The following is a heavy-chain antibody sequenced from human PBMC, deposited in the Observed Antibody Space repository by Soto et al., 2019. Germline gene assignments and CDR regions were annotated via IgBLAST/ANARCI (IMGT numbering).Heavy chain of an antibody. CDR3: ARGGSLSTAY. V-gene: IGHV4-59*12. CDR2: FFYSGTT. CDR1: GGSISSYY. D-gene: IGHD2-21*02. Sequence: QVQLQESGPGLVKPSETLSLTCTVSGGSISSYYWSWIRQPPGKGLEWIGYFFYSGTTNYNPSLXSXVXRXXDTSKHQFSLRLNSVTASDTAVYYCARGGSLSTAYWDQGTLVTVSP. J-gene: IGHJ4*02.